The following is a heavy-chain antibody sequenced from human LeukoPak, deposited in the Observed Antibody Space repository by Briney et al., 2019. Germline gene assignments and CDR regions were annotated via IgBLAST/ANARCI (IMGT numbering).Heavy chain of an antibody. J-gene: IGHJ4*02. Sequence: ASVKVSCKASGYTFNNYGVSWVRQAPGQGLEWMAWISAYSGNTNYAQKFQGRVTMTTDTSTSTAYMELRSLTSDDTAVYYCARVGTCYSGGEVCFDYWGQGTLVTVSS. CDR1: GYTFNNYG. CDR2: ISAYSGNT. D-gene: IGHD2-15*01. V-gene: IGHV1-18*01. CDR3: ARVGTCYSGGEVCFDY.